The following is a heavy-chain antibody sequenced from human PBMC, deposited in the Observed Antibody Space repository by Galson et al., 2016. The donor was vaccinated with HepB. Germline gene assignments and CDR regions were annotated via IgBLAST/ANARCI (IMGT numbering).Heavy chain of an antibody. CDR3: AREGWELLWAFDI. CDR2: ISSSSNTI. J-gene: IGHJ3*02. V-gene: IGHV3-48*02. Sequence: SLRLSCAASGFTLRTYSMNWVRQAPGKGLEWVSYISSSSNTIYYAGSVKGRFTISRDSAKNSLYLQMNSLRDEDTAVYYCAREGWELLWAFDIWGQGTMVTVSS. CDR1: GFTLRTYS. D-gene: IGHD1-26*01.